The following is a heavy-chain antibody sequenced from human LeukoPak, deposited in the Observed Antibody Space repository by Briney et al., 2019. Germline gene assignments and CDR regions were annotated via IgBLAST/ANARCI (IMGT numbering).Heavy chain of an antibody. CDR3: ATEVTGTTGDWFDP. D-gene: IGHD1-7*01. J-gene: IGHJ5*02. CDR2: FDPEDGET. Sequence: ASVKVSCKVSGYTLTELSMHWVRQAPGTGLEWMGGFDPEDGETIYAQKFQGRVTMTEDTSTDTAYMELSSLRSEDTAVYYCATEVTGTTGDWFDPWGQGTLVTVSS. CDR1: GYTLTELS. V-gene: IGHV1-24*01.